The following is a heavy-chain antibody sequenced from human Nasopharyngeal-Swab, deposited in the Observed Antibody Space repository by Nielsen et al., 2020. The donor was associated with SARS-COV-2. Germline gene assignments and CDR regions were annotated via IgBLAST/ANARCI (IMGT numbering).Heavy chain of an antibody. CDR1: GGSSSNYK. J-gene: IGHJ5*01. Sequence: SETLSLTCAVYGGSSSNYKWSWIRQSPGKGLEWIGEINYSGSTNYNPSLKSRVTISIDTFRNQFSLKLSSVTAADTAVYYCARDRGWYDSWGHGTLVTVSS. CDR2: INYSGST. CDR3: ARDRGWYDS. V-gene: IGHV4-34*01. D-gene: IGHD3-16*02.